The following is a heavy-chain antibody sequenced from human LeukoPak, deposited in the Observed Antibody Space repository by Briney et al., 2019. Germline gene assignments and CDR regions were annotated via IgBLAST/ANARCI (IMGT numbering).Heavy chain of an antibody. Sequence: ASVKVSCKASGYTFTSYDINWVRRATGQGLEWMGWMNPNSGNTGYAQKFQGRVTMTRNTSISTAYMELSSLRSEDTAVYYCARGLMVRGVMVDYWGQGTLVTVSS. CDR3: ARGLMVRGVMVDY. CDR1: GYTFTSYD. CDR2: MNPNSGNT. J-gene: IGHJ4*02. D-gene: IGHD3-10*01. V-gene: IGHV1-8*01.